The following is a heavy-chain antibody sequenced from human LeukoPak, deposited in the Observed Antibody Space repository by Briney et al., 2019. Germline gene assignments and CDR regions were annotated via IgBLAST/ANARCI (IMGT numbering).Heavy chain of an antibody. J-gene: IGHJ1*01. V-gene: IGHV1-18*04. Sequence: PAASVKVSCKASGYTFTGYYMHWVRQAPGQGLEWMGWISAYNGYTDYAQKFQFRVTMTTDTSTSTAYMELRSLRSDDTAVYYCARDKAVTTEVTQHFQHWGQGTLVTVSS. CDR1: GYTFTGYY. CDR2: ISAYNGYT. CDR3: ARDKAVTTEVTQHFQH. D-gene: IGHD4-23*01.